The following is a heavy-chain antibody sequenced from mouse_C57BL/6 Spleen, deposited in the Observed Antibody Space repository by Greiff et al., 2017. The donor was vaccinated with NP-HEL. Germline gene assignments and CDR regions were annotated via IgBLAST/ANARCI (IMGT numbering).Heavy chain of an antibody. CDR1: GYSITSDY. V-gene: IGHV3-8*01. CDR3: ARGMETYDGYYDAMDY. Sequence: DVKLVESGPGLAKPSQTLSLTCSVTGYSITSDYWNWIRKFPGNKLEYMGYISYSGSTYYNPSLKSRISITRDTSKNQYYLQLNSVTTEDTATYYCARGMETYDGYYDAMDYWGQGTSVTVSS. CDR2: ISYSGST. D-gene: IGHD2-3*01. J-gene: IGHJ4*01.